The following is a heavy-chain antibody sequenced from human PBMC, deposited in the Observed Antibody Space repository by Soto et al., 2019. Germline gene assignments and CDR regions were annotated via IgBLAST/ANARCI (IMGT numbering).Heavy chain of an antibody. CDR3: TSFPRGGSSSPCV. D-gene: IGHD2-15*01. Sequence: PGGSLRLSCAASGFTFSGSAMHWVRQSSGKGLEWVGRIRSKANSYATAYAASVKGRFTISRDDSKNTAYLQMNSLKTEDTAVYYCTSFPRGGSSSPCVWGQGTMVTVSS. V-gene: IGHV3-73*01. J-gene: IGHJ3*01. CDR1: GFTFSGSA. CDR2: IRSKANSYAT.